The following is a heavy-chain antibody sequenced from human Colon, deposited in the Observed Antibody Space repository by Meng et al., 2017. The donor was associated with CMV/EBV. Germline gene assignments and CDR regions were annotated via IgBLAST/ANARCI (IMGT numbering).Heavy chain of an antibody. CDR2: INPNSGGT. D-gene: IGHD1-20*01. CDR1: GYTFTGYY. Sequence: VRLGRSGAEVKKPGASVKVSCKASGYTFTGYYMHWVRQAPGQGLEWMGWINPNSGGTNYAQKFQGRVTMTRDTSISTAYMELSRLRSDDTAVYYCARAPYNWNDEGWFDPWGQGTLVTVSS. CDR3: ARAPYNWNDEGWFDP. V-gene: IGHV1-2*02. J-gene: IGHJ5*02.